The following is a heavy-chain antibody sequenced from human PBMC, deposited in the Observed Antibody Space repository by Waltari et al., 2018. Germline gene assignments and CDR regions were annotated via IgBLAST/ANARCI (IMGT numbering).Heavy chain of an antibody. Sequence: QVQLVQSGAEVKKPGSSVKVSCKASGGTFSSYAISWVRQAPGQGLGWMGGGSASLGTANHAQKYQGRVTITADEATSTAYMELSSLGSEDTAVYYCARARGRIAARPLYYFDYWGQGTLVTVSS. V-gene: IGHV1-69*12. CDR1: GGTFSSYA. CDR3: ARARGRIAARPLYYFDY. D-gene: IGHD6-6*01. CDR2: GSASLGTA. J-gene: IGHJ4*02.